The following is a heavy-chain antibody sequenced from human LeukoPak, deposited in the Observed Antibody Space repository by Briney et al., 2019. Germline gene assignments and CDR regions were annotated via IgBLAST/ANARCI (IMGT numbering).Heavy chain of an antibody. D-gene: IGHD6-19*01. CDR1: GFTFSDYY. Sequence: GGSLRLSCAASGFTFSDYYMSWIRQAPGKGLEWVSYISSSGSTIYYADSVKGRFTISRDNAKNSLYLQMNSLRAEDTAVYYCARDHPSIAVAGTPDAFDIWGQGTMVTVSS. CDR2: ISSSGSTI. J-gene: IGHJ3*02. CDR3: ARDHPSIAVAGTPDAFDI. V-gene: IGHV3-11*04.